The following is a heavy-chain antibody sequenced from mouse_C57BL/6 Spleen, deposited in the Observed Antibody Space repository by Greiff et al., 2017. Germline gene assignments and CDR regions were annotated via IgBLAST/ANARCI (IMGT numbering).Heavy chain of an antibody. CDR1: GYTFTSYW. V-gene: IGHV1-64*01. CDR3: ARVGLTGTFFDY. J-gene: IGHJ2*01. Sequence: VQLQQPGAELVKPGASVKLSCKASGYTFTSYWMHWVKQRPGQGLEWIGMIHPNSGSTNYNEKFKSKATLTVDKSSSTAYMQLSSLTSADSAVYYCARVGLTGTFFDYWGQGTTLTVSS. CDR2: IHPNSGST. D-gene: IGHD4-1*01.